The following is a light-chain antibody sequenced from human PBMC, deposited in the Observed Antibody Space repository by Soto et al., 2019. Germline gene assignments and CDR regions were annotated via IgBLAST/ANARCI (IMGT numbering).Light chain of an antibody. Sequence: ILMTQSPATLSVSPGERATLSCRASQSVSNNLAWYQQKPGQAPRLLIYDASTRATGIPARFSGSGSGTEFPLTISGLQSEDFAVYYCQQYNNWPPWPFGQGTKVEIK. V-gene: IGKV3-15*01. CDR1: QSVSNN. CDR3: QQYNNWPPWP. CDR2: DAS. J-gene: IGKJ1*01.